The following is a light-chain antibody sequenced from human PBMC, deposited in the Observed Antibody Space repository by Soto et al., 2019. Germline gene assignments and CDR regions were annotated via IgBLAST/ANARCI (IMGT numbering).Light chain of an antibody. J-gene: IGKJ1*01. Sequence: EIVLTQSPGTLSLSPGERATLSCRASQSVSSNYLGWFQQKPGQAPRLLIFGASYRDTGIPDRFSGSGSGTDFTLTISRLEPEDFAMYYCQQYGSSPGTLGQGTKLEVK. CDR3: QQYGSSPGT. V-gene: IGKV3-20*01. CDR2: GAS. CDR1: QSVSSNY.